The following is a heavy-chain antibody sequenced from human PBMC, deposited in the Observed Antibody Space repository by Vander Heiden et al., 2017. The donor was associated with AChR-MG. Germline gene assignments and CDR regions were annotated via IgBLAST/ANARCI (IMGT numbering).Heavy chain of an antibody. CDR1: GYTFTSYD. V-gene: IGHV1-8*01. CDR2: MNPNSGNT. J-gene: IGHJ6*02. D-gene: IGHD3-9*01. CDR3: AGSLLRYFDWLFPTPNYYYYGMDV. Sequence: QVQLVQSGAEVKTPGASVKVSCKASGYTFTSYDINWVRQATGQGLEWMGWMNPNSGNTGYAQKFQGRVTMTRNTSISTAYMELSSLRSEDTAVYYCAGSLLRYFDWLFPTPNYYYYGMDVWGQGTTVTVSS.